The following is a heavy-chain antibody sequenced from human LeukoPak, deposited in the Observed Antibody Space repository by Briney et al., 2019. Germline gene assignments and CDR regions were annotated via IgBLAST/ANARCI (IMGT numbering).Heavy chain of an antibody. Sequence: GGSLRLSCAASGFTFSSYAMSWVRQAPGKGLEWVSAISGSGGSTYYADSVKGRFTISRDNSKNSLYLQMNSLRAEDTAVYYCSCESSSLDDYSAFDIWGQGTMVTVSS. CDR3: SCESSSLDDYSAFDI. CDR2: ISGSGGST. D-gene: IGHD4-11*01. J-gene: IGHJ3*02. V-gene: IGHV3-23*01. CDR1: GFTFSSYA.